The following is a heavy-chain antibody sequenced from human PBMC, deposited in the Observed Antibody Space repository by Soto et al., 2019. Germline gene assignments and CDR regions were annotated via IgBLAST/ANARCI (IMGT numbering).Heavy chain of an antibody. CDR1: GFTFSSYA. CDR2: ISYDGSNK. V-gene: IGHV3-30-3*01. Sequence: HPGGSLRLSCAASGFTFSSYAMHWVRQAPGKGLEWVAVISYDGSNKYYADSVKGRFTISRDNSKNTLYLQMNSLRAEDTAVYYCARGGYYDSSGYLVYWGQGTLVTVSS. D-gene: IGHD3-22*01. CDR3: ARGGYYDSSGYLVY. J-gene: IGHJ4*02.